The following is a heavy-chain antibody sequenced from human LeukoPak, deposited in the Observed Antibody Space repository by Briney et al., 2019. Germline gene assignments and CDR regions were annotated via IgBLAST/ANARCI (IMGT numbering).Heavy chain of an antibody. CDR3: ARDKSEPAAVPFDY. Sequence: SETLSLTCTVSGGSISSSSYYWGWIRQPPGKGLEWIGSIYYSGSTYYNPSLKSRVTMSVDTSKNQFSLKLSSVTAADTAVYYCARDKSEPAAVPFDYWGQGTLVTVSS. CDR2: IYYSGST. J-gene: IGHJ4*02. D-gene: IGHD2-2*02. CDR1: GGSISSSSYY. V-gene: IGHV4-39*07.